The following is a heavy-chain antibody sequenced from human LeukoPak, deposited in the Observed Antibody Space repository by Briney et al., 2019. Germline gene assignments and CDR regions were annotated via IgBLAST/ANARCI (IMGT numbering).Heavy chain of an antibody. CDR1: GFTFSYYG. CDR2: IWYDETNK. J-gene: IGHJ4*02. Sequence: GGSLRLSCAASGFTFSYYGMHWVRQAPGKGLEWVTFIWYDETNKYYADSVKGRFTISRDISKNTLYLQMNSLRAEDTAVYYCATDRNSGYVDNWGQGTLVTVSS. CDR3: ATDRNSGYVDN. D-gene: IGHD1-26*01. V-gene: IGHV3-30*02.